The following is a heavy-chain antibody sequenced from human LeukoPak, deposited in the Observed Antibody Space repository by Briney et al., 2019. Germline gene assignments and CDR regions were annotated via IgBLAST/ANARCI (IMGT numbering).Heavy chain of an antibody. J-gene: IGHJ4*02. CDR3: ARLTRRSGNYFDY. CDR2: IYYGGNT. Sequence: SETLSLTCAVSGDSVSSSNCYWSWIRQPPGKGLEWIGYIYYGGNTNYNPSLQSRVTISVDTSKSQFPLKLSPVTAADTAVYYCARLTRRSGNYFDYWGQGTLVTVSS. D-gene: IGHD1-1*01. CDR1: GDSVSSSNCY. V-gene: IGHV4-61*01.